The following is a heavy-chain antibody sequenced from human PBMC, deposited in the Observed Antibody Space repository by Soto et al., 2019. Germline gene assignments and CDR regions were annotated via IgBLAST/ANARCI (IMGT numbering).Heavy chain of an antibody. Sequence: GASVKVSCKASGDTFTFYSINWVRQAPGLGLEWMGRINPILSMSNYAQRFQGRVTMTADKSTSTAYMELSSLRSEDTAIYYRASSYGSGYRAFDYWGQGALVTVSS. CDR1: GDTFTFYS. V-gene: IGHV1-69*02. J-gene: IGHJ4*02. CDR3: ASSYGSGYRAFDY. D-gene: IGHD3-10*01. CDR2: INPILSMS.